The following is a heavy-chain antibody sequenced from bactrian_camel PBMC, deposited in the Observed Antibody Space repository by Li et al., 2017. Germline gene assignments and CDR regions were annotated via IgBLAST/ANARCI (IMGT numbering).Heavy chain of an antibody. V-gene: IGHV3S9*01. CDR1: GFTSNNCG. D-gene: IGHD5*01. J-gene: IGHJ4*01. CDR3: VRSTSLGAGSWGLVWDTY. Sequence: HVQLVEFGGGSVQAGGSLRLSCTVPGFTSNNCGMHWERQSDGGQRVWVGTINSDGSTHYRDSVKGRFSISRDQITDTVYLQMNSLQPEDTAVYYCVRSTSLGAGSWGLVWDTYWGQGTQVTVS. CDR2: INSDGST.